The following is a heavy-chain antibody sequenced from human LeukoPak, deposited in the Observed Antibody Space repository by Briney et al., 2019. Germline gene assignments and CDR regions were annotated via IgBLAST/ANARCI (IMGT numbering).Heavy chain of an antibody. V-gene: IGHV1-2*02. J-gene: IGHJ6*02. D-gene: IGHD6-19*01. CDR2: INPNSGGT. CDR3: ARDREYSSGWPYYYYYYGMDV. Sequence: ASVKVSCKASGYTFTGYYMHWVRQAPGQGLEWMGWINPNSGGTNYAQKFQGRVTMTRDTSISTAYMGLSRLRSDDTAVYYCARDREYSSGWPYYYYYYGMDVWGQGTTVTVSS. CDR1: GYTFTGYY.